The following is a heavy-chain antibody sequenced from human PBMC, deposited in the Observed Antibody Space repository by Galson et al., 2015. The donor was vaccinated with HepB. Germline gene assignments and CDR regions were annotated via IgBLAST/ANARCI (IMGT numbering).Heavy chain of an antibody. CDR3: ARDNIVPPTSGFGFDH. J-gene: IGHJ4*02. D-gene: IGHD5-12*01. Sequence: SLRLSCAASGFTFSSYWMSWVRQAPGKGLEWVADIKQDGSDKYYVDSVKGRFTISRDTVKNSLFLQMNSLRAEDTAVYYCARDNIVPPTSGFGFDHWGQGTLVTVSS. CDR2: IKQDGSDK. CDR1: GFTFSSYW. V-gene: IGHV3-7*03.